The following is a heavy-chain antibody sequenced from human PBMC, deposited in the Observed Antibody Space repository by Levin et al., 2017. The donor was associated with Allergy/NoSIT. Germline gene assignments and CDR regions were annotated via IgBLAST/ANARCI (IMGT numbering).Heavy chain of an antibody. CDR1: GYSFTSYW. CDR2: IYPGDSDT. V-gene: IGHV5-51*01. CDR3: ARRGTLDYYYYMDV. D-gene: IGHD1-1*01. J-gene: IGHJ6*03. Sequence: ASVKVSCQGSGYSFTSYWIGWVRQMPGKGLEWMGIIYPGDSDTRYSPSFQGQVTISADKSISTAYLQWSSLKASDTAIYYCARRGTLDYYYYMDVWGKGTTVTVSS.